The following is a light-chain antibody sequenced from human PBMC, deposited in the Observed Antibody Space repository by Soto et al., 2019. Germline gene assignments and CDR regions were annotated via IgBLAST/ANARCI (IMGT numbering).Light chain of an antibody. CDR3: QVWDTSSDHFYV. Sequence: QSALTQPASVSGSPGQSITISCTGTSSDVGGFNYVSWYQQHPGKAPKLIIYEVSNRPSGVSNHFSGSKSGNTASLTISGLQAEDEADYYCQVWDTSSDHFYVFGTGTKVTVL. CDR1: SSDVGGFNY. CDR2: EVS. V-gene: IGLV2-14*01. J-gene: IGLJ1*01.